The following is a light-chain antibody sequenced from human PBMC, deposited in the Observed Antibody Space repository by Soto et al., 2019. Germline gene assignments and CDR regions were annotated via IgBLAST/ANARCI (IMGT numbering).Light chain of an antibody. CDR1: DNIGSN. CDR2: AAS. CDR3: QQSYKILT. V-gene: IGKV1-39*01. Sequence: DIQLPQSPAFLSASVGDRVTITCRASDNIGSNLNWYQHQTEKAPKLLIYAASSLQGGVPSRFSGSGYGTQFTLTISGLQTDDFASYYCQQSYKILTFGGGTWVDI. J-gene: IGKJ4*01.